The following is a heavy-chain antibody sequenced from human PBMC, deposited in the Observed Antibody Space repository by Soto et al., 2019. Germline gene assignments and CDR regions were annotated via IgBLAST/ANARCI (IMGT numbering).Heavy chain of an antibody. J-gene: IGHJ6*02. Sequence: PGGSLRLSCAASGFTFSSYWMSWVRQAPGKGLEWVANIKQDGSEKYYVDSVKGRFTISRDNAKNSLYLQMNSLRAEDTAFYYCAKDMGGLAARPYYYYGMDVWGQGTTVTVSS. CDR1: GFTFSSYW. V-gene: IGHV3-7*03. CDR3: AKDMGGLAARPYYYYGMDV. D-gene: IGHD6-6*01. CDR2: IKQDGSEK.